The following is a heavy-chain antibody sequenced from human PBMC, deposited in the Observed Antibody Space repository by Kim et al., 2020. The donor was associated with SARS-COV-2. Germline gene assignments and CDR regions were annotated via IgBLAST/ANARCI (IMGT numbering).Heavy chain of an antibody. J-gene: IGHJ4*02. CDR1: GGSISSSSYY. V-gene: IGHV4-39*07. CDR2: IYYSGST. CDR3: ARHLGAATNLYYFDY. D-gene: IGHD2-15*01. Sequence: SETLSLTCTVSGGSISSSSYYWGWIRQPPGKGLEWIGSIYYSGSTYYNPSLKSRVTISVDTSKNQFSLKLSSVTAADTAVYYCARHLGAATNLYYFDYWGQGTLVTVSS.